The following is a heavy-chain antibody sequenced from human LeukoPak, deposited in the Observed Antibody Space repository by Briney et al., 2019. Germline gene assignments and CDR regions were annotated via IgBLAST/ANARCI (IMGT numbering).Heavy chain of an antibody. D-gene: IGHD4-11*01. CDR2: TYYKSKWYN. V-gene: IGHV6-1*01. Sequence: SQTLSLTCVISGDSVSSNSASWNWIRQSPSRGLEWLGRTYYKSKWYNDYAVSVKSRITITPDTSKKQFSLQLNSVTPEDTAVYYCVRGMRAHSNFPYFDYWGQGSRVTVSS. J-gene: IGHJ4*02. CDR1: GDSVSSNSAS. CDR3: VRGMRAHSNFPYFDY.